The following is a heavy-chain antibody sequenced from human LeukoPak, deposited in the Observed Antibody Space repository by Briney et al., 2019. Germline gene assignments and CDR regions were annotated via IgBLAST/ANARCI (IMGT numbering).Heavy chain of an antibody. J-gene: IGHJ6*03. CDR1: GGSISSSNW. Sequence: SETLSLTCAVSGGSISSSNWWSWVRQPPGKGLEWIGEIYHSGSTNYNPSLKSRVTISVDTSKNQFSLKLSSVTAADTAVYYCARGRLLLYYYYYYMDVWGKGTTVTVAS. CDR3: ARGRLLLYYYYYYMDV. D-gene: IGHD2-15*01. V-gene: IGHV4-4*02. CDR2: IYHSGST.